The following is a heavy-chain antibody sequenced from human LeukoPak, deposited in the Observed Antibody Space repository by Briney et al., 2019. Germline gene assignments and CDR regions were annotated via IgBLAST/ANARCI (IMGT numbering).Heavy chain of an antibody. CDR1: GCAISSGNYY. D-gene: IGHD3-9*01. J-gene: IGHJ4*02. CDR2: IYYSGST. V-gene: IGHV4-39*01. CDR3: ARHASVDGIWPRPLDY. Sequence: SETLSLTCTVSGCAISSGNYYWGWIRQSPGKGLEWIGNIYYSGSTHYNPSLKSRVTISVDTSKNQFSLKMTSVTAADTAVYYCARHASVDGIWPRPLDYWGQGSQVTVSS.